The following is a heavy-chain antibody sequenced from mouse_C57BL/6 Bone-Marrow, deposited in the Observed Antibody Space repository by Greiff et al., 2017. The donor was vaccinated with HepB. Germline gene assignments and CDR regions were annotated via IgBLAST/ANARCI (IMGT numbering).Heavy chain of an antibody. CDR3: ARDDYYGSSLAWFAY. CDR1: GFTFSDFY. Sequence: EVKLVDSGGGLVQSGRSLRLSCATSGFTFSDFYMEWVRQAPGKGLEWIAASRNKANDYTTEYSASVKGRFIVSRDTSQSILYLQMNALRAEDTAIYYCARDDYYGSSLAWFAYWGQGTLVTVSA. D-gene: IGHD1-1*01. CDR2: SRNKANDYTT. J-gene: IGHJ3*01. V-gene: IGHV7-1*01.